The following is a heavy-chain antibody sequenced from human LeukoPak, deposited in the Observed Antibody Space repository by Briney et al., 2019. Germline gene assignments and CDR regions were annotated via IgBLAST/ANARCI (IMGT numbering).Heavy chain of an antibody. CDR1: GFTFIAYS. CDR2: ISSSSAYI. D-gene: IGHD3-22*01. Sequence: GGSLRLSCAASGFTFIAYSMNWVRQAPGKGLEWVSSISSSSAYIYYADSVEGRSTVSRDNAKNSLYLQMNSLRAEDTAVYYCARENFYDSSGYDAFDIWGQGTMVTVSS. CDR3: ARENFYDSSGYDAFDI. V-gene: IGHV3-21*01. J-gene: IGHJ3*02.